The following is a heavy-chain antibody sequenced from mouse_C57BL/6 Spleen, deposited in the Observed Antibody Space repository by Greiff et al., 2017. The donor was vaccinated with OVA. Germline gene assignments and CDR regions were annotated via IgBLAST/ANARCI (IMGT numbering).Heavy chain of an antibody. CDR2: IDPEDCDT. D-gene: IGHD2-5*01. Sequence: VQLQQSGAELVRPGASVKLSCTASGFNIKDYYMHWVKQRPEQGLEWIGRIDPEDCDTEYAPKFQGKATMTADTSSNTAYLRLSSLTSEDTAVYYCTRDYYSNSWFAYWGQGTLVTVSA. CDR3: TRDYYSNSWFAY. V-gene: IGHV14-1*01. CDR1: GFNIKDYY. J-gene: IGHJ3*01.